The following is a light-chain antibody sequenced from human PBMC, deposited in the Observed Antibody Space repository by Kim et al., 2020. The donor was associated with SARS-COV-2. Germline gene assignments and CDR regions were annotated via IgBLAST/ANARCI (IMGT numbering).Light chain of an antibody. J-gene: IGLJ1*01. V-gene: IGLV2-11*01. CDR2: DVS. Sequence: SPGQLVTISCTGTSSDVGGYNYVSWYQQHPGKAPKLMIYDVSKRPSGVPDRFSGSKSGNTASLTVSGLQAEDEADYYCCSYAGSYVFGTGTKVTVL. CDR3: CSYAGSYV. CDR1: SSDVGGYNY.